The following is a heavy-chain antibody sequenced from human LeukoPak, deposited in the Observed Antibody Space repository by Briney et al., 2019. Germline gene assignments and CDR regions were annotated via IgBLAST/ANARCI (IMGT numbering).Heavy chain of an antibody. D-gene: IGHD6-19*01. CDR3: AKAGTQQWLLFVGVY. V-gene: IGHV3-30*02. CDR2: IRYDGSNK. Sequence: GGSLRLSCAAAGFTFSTYGMLWVRQAPGQGPEWVALIRYDGSNKYYADSVKGRFTISRDNSKNTLYLQMNSLRVEDTAMYYCAKAGTQQWLLFVGVYWGQGALVTVSS. CDR1: GFTFSTYG. J-gene: IGHJ4*02.